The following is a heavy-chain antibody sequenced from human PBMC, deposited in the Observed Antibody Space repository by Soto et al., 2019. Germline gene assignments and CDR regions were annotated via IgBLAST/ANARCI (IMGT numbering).Heavy chain of an antibody. CDR1: GFTFSSYA. Sequence: PGGSLRLSCAASGFTFSSYAMHWVRQAPGKGLEWVAVISYDGSNKYYADSVKGRFTISRDNSKNTLYLQMNSLRAEDTAVYYCARAIRVGATPQGFDYWGQGTLVTVSS. D-gene: IGHD1-26*01. CDR2: ISYDGSNK. V-gene: IGHV3-30-3*01. J-gene: IGHJ4*02. CDR3: ARAIRVGATPQGFDY.